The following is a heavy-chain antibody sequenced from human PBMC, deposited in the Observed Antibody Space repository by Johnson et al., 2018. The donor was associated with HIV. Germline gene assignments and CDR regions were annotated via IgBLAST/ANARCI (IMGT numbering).Heavy chain of an antibody. CDR3: AREDVSSGYAGTFDI. CDR1: GLTLTTII. D-gene: IGHD5-12*01. J-gene: IGHJ3*02. CDR2: ISHDGTTT. Sequence: QVQLVESGGGVVQPGRSLRVSCEVSGLTLTTIIVHWARQAPGKGLEWVSLISHDGTTTAYADSVKGRYTISRDISTNTGYLQMNSLRPEDTAVYYCAREDVSSGYAGTFDIWGQGTLVTVSS. V-gene: IGHV3-30*04.